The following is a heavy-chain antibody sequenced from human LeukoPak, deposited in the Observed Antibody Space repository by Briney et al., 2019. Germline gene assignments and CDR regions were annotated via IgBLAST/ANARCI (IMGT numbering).Heavy chain of an antibody. CDR3: ARMFDYVWGGYRTYYFDY. CDR2: ISAYNGNT. Sequence: ASVKVSCKASGYTFTSYGISWVRQAPGQGLEWMGWISAYNGNTNYAQKLQGRVTMTTDTSTSTAYMELRSLRSDDTAVYYCARMFDYVWGGYRTYYFDYWGQGTLVTVSS. CDR1: GYTFTSYG. D-gene: IGHD3-16*02. J-gene: IGHJ4*02. V-gene: IGHV1-18*01.